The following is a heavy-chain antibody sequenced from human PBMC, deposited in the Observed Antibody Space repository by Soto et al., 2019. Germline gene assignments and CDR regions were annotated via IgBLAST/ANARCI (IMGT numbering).Heavy chain of an antibody. Sequence: PSETLSLTCAVSGYSISSGYYWGWIRQPPGKGLEWIGSIYHSGSTYYNPSLKSRVTISVDTSKNQFSLKLSSVTAADTAVYYCARWDRATHLGYWGQGTLVTVSS. V-gene: IGHV4-38-2*01. CDR3: ARWDRATHLGY. D-gene: IGHD1-26*01. CDR1: GYSISSGYY. J-gene: IGHJ4*02. CDR2: IYHSGST.